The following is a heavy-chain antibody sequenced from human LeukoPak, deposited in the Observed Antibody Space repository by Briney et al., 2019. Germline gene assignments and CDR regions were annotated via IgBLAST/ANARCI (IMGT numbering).Heavy chain of an antibody. CDR1: GGSISSGDYY. Sequence: SQTLSLTCTVSGGSISSGDYYWSWLRQPPGKGLEWIGYIYYSGSTYYNPSLKSRVTISVDTSKNQFSLKLSSVTAADTAVYYCARGVNYYDSSGYYHGSIDYWGQGTLVTVSS. V-gene: IGHV4-30-4*01. D-gene: IGHD3-22*01. J-gene: IGHJ4*02. CDR2: IYYSGST. CDR3: ARGVNYYDSSGYYHGSIDY.